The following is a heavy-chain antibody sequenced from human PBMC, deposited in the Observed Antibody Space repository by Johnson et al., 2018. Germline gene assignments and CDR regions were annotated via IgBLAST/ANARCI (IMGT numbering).Heavy chain of an antibody. CDR3: AKDCYYDNNGGAFDI. J-gene: IGHJ3*02. V-gene: IGHV3-30*18. Sequence: VQLVESGGGVVQAGRSLRLSCAASGFTFSFYGMHWVRYYADSVKGRFTISRDHSKRMVFLQMSSLRAEDTAIYSCAKDCYYDNNGGAFDIWGQGTMVTVSS. D-gene: IGHD3-22*01. CDR1: GFTFSFYG.